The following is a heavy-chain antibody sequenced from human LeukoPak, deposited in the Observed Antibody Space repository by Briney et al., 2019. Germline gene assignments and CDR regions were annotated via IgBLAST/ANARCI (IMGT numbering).Heavy chain of an antibody. D-gene: IGHD2-8*01. CDR3: AKPVSRYYFDY. J-gene: IGHJ4*02. V-gene: IGHV3-30*18. Sequence: GGSLRLSCAASGFTFRTHGMHWLRQAPGKGLEWVAVISYDGSNKYYADSVKGRFTISRDNSKNTLYLQMNSLRAEDTAVYYCAKPVSRYYFDYWGQGTLVTVSS. CDR1: GFTFRTHG. CDR2: ISYDGSNK.